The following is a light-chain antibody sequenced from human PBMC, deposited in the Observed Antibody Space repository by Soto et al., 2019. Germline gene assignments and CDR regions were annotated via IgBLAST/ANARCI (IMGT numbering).Light chain of an antibody. V-gene: IGKV1-5*01. Sequence: TQSPATLSLSPGERATLSCRASQSISNWLAWYQQKPGKAPKLLIYDASSLESGVPSRFSGSGSGTEFTLTISSLQPDDFATYYCQQYNSYSVTFGQGTKVDIK. J-gene: IGKJ1*01. CDR1: QSISNW. CDR2: DAS. CDR3: QQYNSYSVT.